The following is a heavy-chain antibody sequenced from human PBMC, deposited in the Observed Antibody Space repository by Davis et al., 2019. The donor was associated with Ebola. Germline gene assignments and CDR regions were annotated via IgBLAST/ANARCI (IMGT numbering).Heavy chain of an antibody. J-gene: IGHJ6*02. Sequence: AASVKVSCKASGYAFTSYDINWVRQATGQGLEWMGWMNPNSGNTGYVERFQGRVTMSRNTSISTAYMELSSLRSEDTAVYYCARSGVRGYYNGMDVGGQGTTVTVSS. CDR1: GYAFTSYD. D-gene: IGHD1-14*01. CDR2: MNPNSGNT. CDR3: ARSGVRGYYNGMDV. V-gene: IGHV1-8*01.